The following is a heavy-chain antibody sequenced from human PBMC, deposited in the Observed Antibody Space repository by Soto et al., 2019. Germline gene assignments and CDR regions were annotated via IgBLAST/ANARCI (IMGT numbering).Heavy chain of an antibody. CDR1: GYSFTGYY. CDR2: INPNSGGT. D-gene: IGHD3-9*01. V-gene: IGHV1-2*02. CDR3: AKDSHYDILTGYSRNAFDI. J-gene: IGHJ3*02. Sequence: AASVKVSCKASGYSFTGYYMHWVRQAPGQGLEWMGWINPNSGGTNYAQKFQGRVILSRDTSITTAYMDLTSLRSDDTAVYYCAKDSHYDILTGYSRNAFDIWGQGTMVTVSS.